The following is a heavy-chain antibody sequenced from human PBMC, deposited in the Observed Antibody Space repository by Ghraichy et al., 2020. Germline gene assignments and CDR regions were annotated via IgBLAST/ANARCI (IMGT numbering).Heavy chain of an antibody. J-gene: IGHJ4*02. CDR1: GFTFSSYS. Sequence: LSLTCAASGFTFSSYSMNWVRQAPGKGLEWVSSISSSSSYIYYADSVKGRFTISRDNAKNSLYLQMNSLRAEDTAVYYCARDPPGYCSSTSCFTYFDYWGQGTLVTVSS. CDR2: ISSSSSYI. CDR3: ARDPPGYCSSTSCFTYFDY. D-gene: IGHD2-2*03. V-gene: IGHV3-21*01.